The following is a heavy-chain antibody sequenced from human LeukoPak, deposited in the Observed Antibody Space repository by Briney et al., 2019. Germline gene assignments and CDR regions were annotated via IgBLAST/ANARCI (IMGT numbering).Heavy chain of an antibody. CDR2: MYYSGNT. Sequence: PSETLSLTCTVSGYSISSGYYWGWIRQPPGKWLEWIGSMYYSGNTYYNPSLKRRVTISVDTSKNQFSLKLRSVTAADTAFYYCARGKSRGSHIDYWGQGTLVTVSS. V-gene: IGHV4-38-2*02. J-gene: IGHJ4*02. D-gene: IGHD1-26*01. CDR3: ARGKSRGSHIDY. CDR1: GYSISSGYY.